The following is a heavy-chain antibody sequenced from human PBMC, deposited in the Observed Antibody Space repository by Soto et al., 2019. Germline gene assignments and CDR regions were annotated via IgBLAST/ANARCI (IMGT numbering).Heavy chain of an antibody. CDR2: IYYSGST. V-gene: IGHV4-39*01. Sequence: QLQLQESGPGLVKPSETLSLTCTVSGGSISSNSYYWAWIRQPPGKGLEWIGNIYYSGSTYYNPSLKRRFTISVDTSKNQFSLKLSSVTAADTAVYYCARHKGGYYSGVDVWGQGTTVTVSS. CDR1: GGSISSNSYY. D-gene: IGHD3-16*01. J-gene: IGHJ6*02. CDR3: ARHKGGYYSGVDV.